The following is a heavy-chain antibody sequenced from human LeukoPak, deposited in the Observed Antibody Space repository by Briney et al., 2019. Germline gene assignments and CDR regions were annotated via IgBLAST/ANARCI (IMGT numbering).Heavy chain of an antibody. CDR2: IIPILGIA. Sequence: SVKVSCKASGGTFSSYAISWVRQAPGQGLEWMGRIIPILGIANYAQKFQGRVTITADKCTSTAYMELSSLRSEDTAVYYCASLIAAAGRGPFDYWGQGTLVTVSS. CDR3: ASLIAAAGRGPFDY. CDR1: GGTFSSYA. D-gene: IGHD6-13*01. J-gene: IGHJ4*02. V-gene: IGHV1-69*04.